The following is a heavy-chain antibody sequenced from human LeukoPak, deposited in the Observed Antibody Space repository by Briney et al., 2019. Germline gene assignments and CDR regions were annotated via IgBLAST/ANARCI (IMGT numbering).Heavy chain of an antibody. D-gene: IGHD6-19*01. J-gene: IGHJ4*02. CDR3: ARGGRGIAVVGSPSPLGY. CDR1: VGSSSGSY. CDR2: INHSGST. V-gene: IGHV4-34*01. Sequence: SETLSLTCAVYVGSSSGSYWSWIRHPPGRGLEWVVEINHSGSTNYNPSLTSRVTISVDTSTNQFSLRLSSVTAADTAVYYCARGGRGIAVVGSPSPLGYWGQGTLVTVSS.